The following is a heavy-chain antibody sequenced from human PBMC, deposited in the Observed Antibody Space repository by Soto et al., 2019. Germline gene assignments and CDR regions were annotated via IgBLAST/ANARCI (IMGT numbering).Heavy chain of an antibody. CDR3: ARDVALSEDFWSGYYSHYYYYLDV. CDR1: GFTFSSYW. J-gene: IGHJ6*03. Sequence: PGGSLRLSCAASGFTFSSYWISWVRQAPGKGLEWVAHIKQDGSEKYYVDSVKGRFTISRDKAKNSLYLQMNSLRAEDTAVYYCARDVALSEDFWSGYYSHYYYYLDVWGKGTTVTVSS. CDR2: IKQDGSEK. D-gene: IGHD3-3*01. V-gene: IGHV3-7*01.